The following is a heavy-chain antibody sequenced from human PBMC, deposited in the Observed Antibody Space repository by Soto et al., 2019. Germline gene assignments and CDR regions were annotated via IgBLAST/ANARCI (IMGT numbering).Heavy chain of an antibody. V-gene: IGHV3-66*01. J-gene: IGHJ3*02. CDR3: ARSSYYDFWSGLGGAFDI. D-gene: IGHD3-3*01. CDR2: IYSGGST. Sequence: EVQLVESGGGLVQPGGSLRLSCAASGFTVSSNYMSWVRQAPGKGLEWVSVIYSGGSTYYADSVKGRFTISRDNSKNTLYLHMNSLRAEDTAVYYCARSSYYDFWSGLGGAFDIWGQGTMVTVSS. CDR1: GFTVSSNY.